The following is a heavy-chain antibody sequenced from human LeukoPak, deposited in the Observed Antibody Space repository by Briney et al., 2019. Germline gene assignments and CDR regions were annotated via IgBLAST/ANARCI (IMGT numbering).Heavy chain of an antibody. D-gene: IGHD2-2*01. CDR3: ARRGVGSTTWKYYFDH. J-gene: IGHJ4*02. Sequence: SETLSLTCAVYGGFFSGYYWSWIRQPPGKGLEWIGYISYTGSTNYNPSLKSRVTISVDTSKNQFSLKLSSVTAADTAVYYCARRGVGSTTWKYYFDHWGQGTLVTVSS. CDR2: ISYTGST. V-gene: IGHV4-59*08. CDR1: GGFFSGYY.